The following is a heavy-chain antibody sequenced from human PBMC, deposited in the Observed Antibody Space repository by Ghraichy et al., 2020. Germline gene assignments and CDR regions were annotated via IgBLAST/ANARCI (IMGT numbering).Heavy chain of an antibody. CDR3: TRPHAYCGGDCYSYGMDV. CDR1: GLTFSGSA. J-gene: IGHJ6*02. Sequence: GESLRLSCAASGLTFSGSAVHWVRQASGKGLEWVGRIRSSANSYATEYDASVKGRFIISRDDSKNTAYLQMNSLKTEDTAVYYCTRPHAYCGGDCYSYGMDVWGQGTTVTVSS. V-gene: IGHV3-73*01. D-gene: IGHD2-21*01. CDR2: IRSSANSYAT.